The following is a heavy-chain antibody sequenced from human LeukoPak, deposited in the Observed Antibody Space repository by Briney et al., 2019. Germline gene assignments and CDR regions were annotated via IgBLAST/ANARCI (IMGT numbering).Heavy chain of an antibody. CDR3: ARHPLWGDARHYFDY. V-gene: IGHV4-34*01. D-gene: IGHD3-10*01. CDR2: INHSGST. CDR1: GGSFSGYY. Sequence: SETLSLTCAVYGGSFSGYYWSWIRQPPGKGLEWIGEINHSGSTNYNPSLKSRVTISVDTSKNQFSLKLSSVTAADTAVYYCARHPLWGDARHYFDYWGQGTLVTVAS. J-gene: IGHJ4*02.